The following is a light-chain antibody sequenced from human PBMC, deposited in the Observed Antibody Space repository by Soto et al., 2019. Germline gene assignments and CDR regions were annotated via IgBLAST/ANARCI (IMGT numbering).Light chain of an antibody. CDR2: AAS. CDR3: QQDGSSPRT. Sequence: ILLTQSTTTLSFFPGERATLSCRASQSLSSNFLAWYQQRPGQAPRLLIYAASSRATGIPDRFSGSGSGTDFTLTIRRLEPEDFAVYYCQQDGSSPRTFGGGTKVDIK. J-gene: IGKJ4*01. CDR1: QSLSSNF. V-gene: IGKV3-20*01.